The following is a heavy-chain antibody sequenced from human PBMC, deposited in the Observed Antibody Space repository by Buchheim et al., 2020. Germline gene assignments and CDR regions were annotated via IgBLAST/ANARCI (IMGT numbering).Heavy chain of an antibody. Sequence: QVQLVESGGGVVQPGRSLRLSCAASGFTFSTYAIHWVRQAPGKGLEWVALISYDGSNKFYADSVKGRFTISRDNSKNTLYLQMNSLRAEDTAVYYCARGSYVWGSYRHFDYWGQGTL. CDR1: GFTFSTYA. V-gene: IGHV3-30-3*01. J-gene: IGHJ4*02. D-gene: IGHD3-16*02. CDR2: ISYDGSNK. CDR3: ARGSYVWGSYRHFDY.